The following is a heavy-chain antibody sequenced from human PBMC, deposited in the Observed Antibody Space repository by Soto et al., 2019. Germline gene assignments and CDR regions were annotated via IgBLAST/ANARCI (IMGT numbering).Heavy chain of an antibody. J-gene: IGHJ4*02. CDR3: ARSSSTSCCGFDS. D-gene: IGHD2-2*01. V-gene: IGHV3-30-3*01. Sequence: GGSLRLSCAVSGFTFSSYAMHWVRQAPGKGLEWVAVISYDGSNKYYADSVKGRFTISRDNSKNTLYLQMNSLRAEDTAVYYCARSSSTSCCGFDSWGQGTLVTVSS. CDR1: GFTFSSYA. CDR2: ISYDGSNK.